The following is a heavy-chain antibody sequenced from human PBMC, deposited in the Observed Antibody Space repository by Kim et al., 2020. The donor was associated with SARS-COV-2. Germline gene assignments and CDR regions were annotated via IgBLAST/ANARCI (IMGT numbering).Heavy chain of an antibody. CDR1: GFTFSGYE. V-gene: IGHV3-48*03. CDR2: ITSSGSTV. Sequence: GGSLRLSCAASGFTFSGYEMNWVRQAPGKGLEWVSYITSSGSTVYYADSVKGRFTISRDNAKNSLYLQMNSLRAEDTAVYYCARQNAAFTFLPKPNYFYYWGQGTLVTVSS. D-gene: IGHD6-13*01. CDR3: ARQNAAFTFLPKPNYFYY. J-gene: IGHJ4*02.